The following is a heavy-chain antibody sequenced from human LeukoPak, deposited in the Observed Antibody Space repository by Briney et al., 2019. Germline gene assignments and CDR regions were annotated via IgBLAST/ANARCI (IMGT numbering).Heavy chain of an antibody. CDR3: ASSAWQWLVPYYYYGMDV. D-gene: IGHD6-19*01. V-gene: IGHV4-59*08. CDR1: GGSISSYY. J-gene: IGHJ6*02. CDR2: IYYSGST. Sequence: SETLSLTCTVSGGSISSYYWGWIRQPPGKGLEWIGYIYYSGSTNYNPSLKSRVTISVDTSKNQFSLKLSSVTAADTAVYYCASSAWQWLVPYYYYGMDVWGQGTTVTVSS.